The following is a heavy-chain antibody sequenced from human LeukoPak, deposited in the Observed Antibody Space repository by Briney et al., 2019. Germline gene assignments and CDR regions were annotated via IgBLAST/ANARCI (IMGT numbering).Heavy chain of an antibody. J-gene: IGHJ4*02. CDR2: IRPEGTTT. V-gene: IGHV3-74*03. CDR1: GLTFRTYW. Sequence: GGSLRLSCPASGLTFRTYWMHWVRQAPGKGLVWVARIRPEGTTTAYADSVKGRFTIARDNAKNTLFLQMNSLSAEDTAVYYCARDLDWILFDYWGQGTLVTVSS. CDR3: ARDLDWILFDY. D-gene: IGHD3-9*01.